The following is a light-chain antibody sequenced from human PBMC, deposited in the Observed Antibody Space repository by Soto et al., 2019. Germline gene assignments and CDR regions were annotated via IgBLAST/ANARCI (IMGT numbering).Light chain of an antibody. V-gene: IGKV3-20*01. CDR2: GAS. Sequence: DTGLTKPPGTLSLSTGERATLYCMASESVDFYLTWYHQRPGQAPRLLIYGASSMPTGIPYRFSGSGSGTDFTLSISSLEPEDFAMYYCQHCCSARRTFGQGTKVHIK. CDR1: ESVDFY. CDR3: QHCCSARRT. J-gene: IGKJ1*01.